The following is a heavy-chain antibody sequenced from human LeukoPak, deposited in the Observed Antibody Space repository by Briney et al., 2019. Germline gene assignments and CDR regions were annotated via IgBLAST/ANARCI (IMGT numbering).Heavy chain of an antibody. CDR3: ATDHRISGSFYYYYGMGV. V-gene: IGHV1-24*01. CDR1: GYTLTELS. D-gene: IGHD1-26*01. J-gene: IGHJ6*02. Sequence: ASVKVSCKVSGYTLTELSMHWVRQAPGKGLEWMGGFDPEDGETIYAQKFQGRVTMTEDTSTDTAYMELSSLRSEDTAVYYCATDHRISGSFYYYYGMGVWGQGTTVTVSS. CDR2: FDPEDGET.